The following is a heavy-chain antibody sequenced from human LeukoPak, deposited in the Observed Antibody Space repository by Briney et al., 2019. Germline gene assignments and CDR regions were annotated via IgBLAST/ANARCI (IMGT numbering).Heavy chain of an antibody. D-gene: IGHD2-2*01. CDR1: GFIFSSYA. Sequence: GGSLRLSCAASGFIFSSYAMSWVRQAPGKGLEWVSAISGSGGTTYYANSVKGRFTISRDNSKNTLYLQMNSLRAEDTAVYYCAKEAADIVVVPAAMMDSWGQGTLVTVSS. CDR2: ISGSGGTT. V-gene: IGHV3-23*01. CDR3: AKEAADIVVVPAAMMDS. J-gene: IGHJ5*01.